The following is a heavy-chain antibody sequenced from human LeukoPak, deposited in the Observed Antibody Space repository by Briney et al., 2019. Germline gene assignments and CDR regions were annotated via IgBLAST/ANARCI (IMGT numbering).Heavy chain of an antibody. CDR3: ARDPERPDYGANGGNDY. D-gene: IGHD4-17*01. V-gene: IGHV1-2*04. Sequence: GASVKVSCKASGYTFTGYYMHWVRQAPGQGLEWMGWINPNSGGTNYAQKFQGWVTMTRDTSTSTVYMELSSLRSEDTAVYYCARDPERPDYGANGGNDYWGQGTLVTVSS. CDR2: INPNSGGT. CDR1: GYTFTGYY. J-gene: IGHJ4*02.